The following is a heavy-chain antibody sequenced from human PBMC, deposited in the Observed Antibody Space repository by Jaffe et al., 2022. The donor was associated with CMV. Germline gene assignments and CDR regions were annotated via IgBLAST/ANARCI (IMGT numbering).Heavy chain of an antibody. J-gene: IGHJ6*02. D-gene: IGHD3-3*01. CDR3: ARESHPSRFLEWLTPYGMDV. V-gene: IGHV3-11*01. CDR2: ISSSGSTI. Sequence: QVQLVESGGGLVKPGGSLRLSCAASGFTFSDYYMSWIRQAPGKGLEWVSYISSSGSTIYYADSVKGRFTISRDNAKNSLYLQMNSLRAEDTAVYYCARESHPSRFLEWLTPYGMDVWGQGTTVTVSS. CDR1: GFTFSDYY.